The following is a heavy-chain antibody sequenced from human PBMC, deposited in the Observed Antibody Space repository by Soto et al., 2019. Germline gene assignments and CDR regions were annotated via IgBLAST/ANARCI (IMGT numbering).Heavy chain of an antibody. D-gene: IGHD3-22*01. CDR3: ARDMKVYYYDSSGYSDAFDI. V-gene: IGHV4-30-4*01. Sequence: PSETLSLTCTVSGGSVSSGDYYWSWIRQPPGKGLEWVGYIYYSGSTYYNPSLKSRVTISVDMSKNQFSLKLSSVTAADTAVYYCARDMKVYYYDSSGYSDAFDIWGQGTMVTVSS. CDR1: GGSVSSGDYY. CDR2: IYYSGST. J-gene: IGHJ3*02.